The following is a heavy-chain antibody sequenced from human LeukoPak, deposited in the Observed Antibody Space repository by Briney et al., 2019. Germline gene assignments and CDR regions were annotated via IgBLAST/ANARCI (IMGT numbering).Heavy chain of an antibody. V-gene: IGHV1-2*02. CDR3: ARPFIETPSLGALDY. Sequence: ASVKVSCKASGYTCTDYYMHWVRQAPGQGLEWMGWINPDSGGTNYAQNFQGRVTMTSDTSISTAYMELSRLRSDDTAVYYCARPFIETPSLGALDYWGQGTLVTVSS. CDR2: INPDSGGT. D-gene: IGHD4-23*01. CDR1: GYTCTDYY. J-gene: IGHJ4*02.